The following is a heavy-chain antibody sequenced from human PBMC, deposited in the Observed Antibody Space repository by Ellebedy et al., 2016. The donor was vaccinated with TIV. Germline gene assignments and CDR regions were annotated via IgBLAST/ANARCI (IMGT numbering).Heavy chain of an antibody. D-gene: IGHD3-3*01. V-gene: IGHV3-7*01. CDR2: IKTDGSET. CDR1: GFSFSNFW. Sequence: GESPKISCAAWGFSFSNFWMSWVRQAPGTGLEWVAHIKTDGSETYYVDSVKGRFTISSENAKNALFLQMDGLRVDDSAVYYCVGFGVFNLWGQGAPVTVSS. CDR3: VGFGVFNL. J-gene: IGHJ5*02.